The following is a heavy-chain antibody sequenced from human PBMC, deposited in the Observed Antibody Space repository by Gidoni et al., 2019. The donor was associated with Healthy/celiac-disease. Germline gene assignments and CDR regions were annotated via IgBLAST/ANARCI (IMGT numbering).Heavy chain of an antibody. Sequence: EVQLLESGGGLVQPGGSLRLSCAASGFTFSRYAMSWVRQAPGKGLEWVSAISGSGGSTYYADSVKGRFTISRDNSKNTLYLQMNSLRAEDTAVYYCAKDKLAVTTLKSHNWFDPWGQGTLVTVSS. CDR1: GFTFSRYA. D-gene: IGHD4-4*01. V-gene: IGHV3-23*01. CDR2: ISGSGGST. CDR3: AKDKLAVTTLKSHNWFDP. J-gene: IGHJ5*02.